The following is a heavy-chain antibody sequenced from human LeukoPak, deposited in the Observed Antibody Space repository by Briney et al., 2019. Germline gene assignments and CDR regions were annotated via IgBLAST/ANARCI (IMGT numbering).Heavy chain of an antibody. V-gene: IGHV3-23*01. D-gene: IGHD1-26*01. Sequence: GGSLRLSCAASGFTFSSYPMSWVRQAPGKGLEWVSAISGSGGNTYYAGSVKGRFTISRDTSKNTLYLQMNSLRAEDTAVYYCASRSVGAYDYWGQGTLVIVSS. CDR2: ISGSGGNT. CDR3: ASRSVGAYDY. CDR1: GFTFSSYP. J-gene: IGHJ4*02.